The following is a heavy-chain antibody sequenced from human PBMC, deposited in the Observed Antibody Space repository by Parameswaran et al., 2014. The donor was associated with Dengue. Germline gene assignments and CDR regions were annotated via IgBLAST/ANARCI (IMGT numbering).Heavy chain of an antibody. CDR2: IIPYNGKT. D-gene: IGHD2-2*02. Sequence: WVRQAPGQGLEWMGYIIPYNGKTKYTQKFQGRVTMTTDTSTSTAYMELRSLRFDDTAVYYCARTSRVAGNCSTSSCYTGHYFDYWGQGTLVTVSS. V-gene: IGHV1-18*01. CDR3: ARTSRVAGNCSTSSCYTGHYFDY. J-gene: IGHJ4*02.